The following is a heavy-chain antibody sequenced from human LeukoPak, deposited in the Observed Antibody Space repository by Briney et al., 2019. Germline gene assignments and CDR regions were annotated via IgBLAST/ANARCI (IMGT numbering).Heavy chain of an antibody. CDR3: ARGAVTVRNAFDI. CDR1: GDSVSSNSAA. V-gene: IGHV6-1*01. J-gene: IGHJ3*02. D-gene: IGHD6-19*01. CDR2: TYYSSKWYN. Sequence: SQTLSLTCVISGDSVSSNSAAWNWIRQSPSRGLECLGRTYYSSKWYNDYAVSVKSRIIINPDTSKNQFTLQLNSVTPEDTAVYYCARGAVTVRNAFDIWGQGTRVTVSS.